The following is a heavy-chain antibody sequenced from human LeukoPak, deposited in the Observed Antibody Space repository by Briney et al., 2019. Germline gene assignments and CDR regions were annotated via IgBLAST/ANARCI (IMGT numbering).Heavy chain of an antibody. J-gene: IGHJ4*02. CDR1: GFTFSDYY. CDR3: ARDYNWNYDAFFDY. CDR2: ISSSGSTI. Sequence: GGSLRLSCAASGFTFSDYYMSWIRQAPGKGLEWVSYISSSGSTIYYADSVKGRFTISRDNAKNSLYLQMNSLGAEDTAVYYCARDYNWNYDAFFDYWGQGTLVTVSS. V-gene: IGHV3-11*01. D-gene: IGHD1-7*01.